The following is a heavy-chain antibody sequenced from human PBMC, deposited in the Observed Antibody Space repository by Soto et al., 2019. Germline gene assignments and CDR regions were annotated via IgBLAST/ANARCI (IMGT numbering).Heavy chain of an antibody. Sequence: SETLSLTCTVSGYSISSGYYWGWIRQPPGKGLEWVGSIYHSGIIYYNPSLKSRVTISVDTSKNQFSLELTSVTAADTAVYYCAKGRDGYDYWGQGTLVTVSS. V-gene: IGHV4-38-2*02. D-gene: IGHD5-12*01. CDR3: AKGRDGYDY. CDR1: GYSISSGYY. CDR2: IYHSGII. J-gene: IGHJ4*02.